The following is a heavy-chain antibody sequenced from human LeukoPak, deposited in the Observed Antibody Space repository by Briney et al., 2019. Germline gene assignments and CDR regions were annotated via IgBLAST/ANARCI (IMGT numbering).Heavy chain of an antibody. Sequence: ASVKVSCKASGYTFTTYGVSWVRQAPGQGLEWMGWISGYDGNTNYAQKFQGRVTITADESTSTAYMELSSLRSEDTAVYYCAREEREYCGGDCNDAFDIWGQGTMVTVSS. D-gene: IGHD2-21*02. V-gene: IGHV1-18*01. CDR3: AREEREYCGGDCNDAFDI. CDR1: GYTFTTYG. J-gene: IGHJ3*02. CDR2: ISGYDGNT.